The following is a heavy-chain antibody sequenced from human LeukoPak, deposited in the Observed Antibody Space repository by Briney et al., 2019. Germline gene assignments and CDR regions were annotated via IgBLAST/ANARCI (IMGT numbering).Heavy chain of an antibody. CDR2: INHSGST. V-gene: IGHV4-34*01. CDR3: ARESRRSYCNEY. CDR1: GGSFSGYY. J-gene: IGHJ4*02. D-gene: IGHD3-10*01. Sequence: SETLSLTCAVYGGSFSGYYWSWIRQPPGKGLEWIGEINHSGSTNYNPSLKSRVTISVDTSKNQFSLKLRSVTAADTAVYYCARESRRSYCNEYWGQGTLVTVSS.